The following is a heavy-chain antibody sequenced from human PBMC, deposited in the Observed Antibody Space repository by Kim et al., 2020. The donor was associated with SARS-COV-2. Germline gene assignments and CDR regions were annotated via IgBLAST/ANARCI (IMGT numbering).Heavy chain of an antibody. J-gene: IGHJ3*02. CDR3: ARDWAAAEAFDI. CDR2: IYYSGST. Sequence: SETLSLTCTVSGGSISSSSYYWGWIRQPPGKGLEWIGSIYYSGSTYYNPSLKSRVTISVDTSKNQFSLKLSSVTAADTAVYYCARDWAAAEAFDIWGQGT. D-gene: IGHD6-13*01. V-gene: IGHV4-39*07. CDR1: GGSISSSSYY.